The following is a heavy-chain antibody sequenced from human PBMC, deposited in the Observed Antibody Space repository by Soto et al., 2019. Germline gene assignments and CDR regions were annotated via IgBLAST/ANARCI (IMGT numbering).Heavy chain of an antibody. D-gene: IGHD1-20*01. Sequence: QVQLQESGPGLVKPSETLSLTCTVSGGSISSYYWSWIRQPPGKGLEWIGYIYYSGITNYNPSLKSRVTISVDTSKIHFSLKLSSVTAADTAVYYCARYKSNYYYGMDVWGQGTTVTVSS. V-gene: IGHV4-59*01. CDR3: ARYKSNYYYGMDV. CDR1: GGSISSYY. J-gene: IGHJ6*02. CDR2: IYYSGIT.